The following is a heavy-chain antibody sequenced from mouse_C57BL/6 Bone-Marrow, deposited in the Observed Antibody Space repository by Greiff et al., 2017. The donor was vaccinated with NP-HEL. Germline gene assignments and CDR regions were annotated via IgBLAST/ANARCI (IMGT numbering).Heavy chain of an antibody. V-gene: IGHV1-85*01. D-gene: IGHD2-14*01. CDR3: ARGDWYDGHYYAMDY. CDR1: GYTFTSYD. Sequence: QVQLKESGPELVKPGASVKLSCKASGYTFTSYDIDWVKQRPGKGLAWIGWIYPRDGSPKYNERFKGKAPLTLDTSSSTAYMELHSLTSEDSAVYCCARGDWYDGHYYAMDYWCQGTSVTVSS. J-gene: IGHJ4*01. CDR2: IYPRDGSP.